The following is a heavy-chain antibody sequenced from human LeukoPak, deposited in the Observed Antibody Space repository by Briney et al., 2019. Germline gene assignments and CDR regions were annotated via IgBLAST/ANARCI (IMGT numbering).Heavy chain of an antibody. CDR2: ISYDGSNK. D-gene: IGHD2-2*01. CDR1: GFTFSSYA. V-gene: IGHV3-30-3*01. CDR3: ARERWRGVVPAANYFDY. J-gene: IGHJ4*02. Sequence: GGSLRLSCVASGFTFSSYAMHWVRQAPGKGLEWVAVISYDGSNKYYADSVKGRFTISRDNSKNTLYLQMNSLRAEDTAVYYCARERWRGVVPAANYFDYWGQGTLVTVSS.